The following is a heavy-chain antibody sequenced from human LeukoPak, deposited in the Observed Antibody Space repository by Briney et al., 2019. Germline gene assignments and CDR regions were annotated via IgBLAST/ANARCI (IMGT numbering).Heavy chain of an antibody. CDR3: ARREQVEFDY. D-gene: IGHD1/OR15-1a*01. V-gene: IGHV5-10-1*01. J-gene: IGHJ4*02. CDR2: IDPSDSYT. Sequence: GESLRISCNGSGYNFITNWITWVRQVPGKGLEWMGRIDPSDSYTDYSPSFQGHVMFSADKSINTAYLQWSSLKASDTAMYYCARREQVEFDYWGQGTLVTVSS. CDR1: GYNFITNW.